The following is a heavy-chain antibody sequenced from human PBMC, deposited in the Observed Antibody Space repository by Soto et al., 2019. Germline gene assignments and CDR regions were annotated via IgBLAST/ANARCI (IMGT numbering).Heavy chain of an antibody. J-gene: IGHJ4*02. D-gene: IGHD6-25*01. CDR3: ARRKERSGPNYFDY. CDR1: GHTFTTFD. CDR2: MNPYNGNT. Sequence: ASVKVSCKASGHTFTTFDITWVRQAPGQGLEWMGWMNPYNGNTGYAQEFRGRVTMTRNTSISTAYMELSSLRSEDTAVYYCARRKERSGPNYFDYWGQGTLVTVSS. V-gene: IGHV1-8*01.